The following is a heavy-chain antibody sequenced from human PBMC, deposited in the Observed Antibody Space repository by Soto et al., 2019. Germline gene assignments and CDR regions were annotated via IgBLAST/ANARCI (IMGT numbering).Heavy chain of an antibody. CDR3: AKAPTMTTVTAAFDY. CDR1: GFTFSSYG. Sequence: GGSLRLSCAASGFTFSSYGMHWVRQAPGKGLEWVAVISYDGSNKYYADSVKGRFTISRDNSKNTLYLQMNSLRAEDTAVYYCAKAPTMTTVTAAFDYWGQGTLVTVSS. CDR2: ISYDGSNK. V-gene: IGHV3-30*18. J-gene: IGHJ4*02. D-gene: IGHD4-17*01.